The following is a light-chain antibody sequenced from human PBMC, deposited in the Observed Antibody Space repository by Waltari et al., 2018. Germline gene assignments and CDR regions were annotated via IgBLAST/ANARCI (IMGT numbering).Light chain of an antibody. CDR3: QQYNNWPPVS. V-gene: IGKV3-15*01. Sequence: EIVMTQSPAYLSVSPRERATLSCRASQSVGNNLAWSQQKRGQAPRLLIYDASTRTTGTPDRFSGRVSGTEFTLTISSLQSEDFAVYFCQQYNNWPPVSFGQGTKLEIK. CDR2: DAS. CDR1: QSVGNN. J-gene: IGKJ2*03.